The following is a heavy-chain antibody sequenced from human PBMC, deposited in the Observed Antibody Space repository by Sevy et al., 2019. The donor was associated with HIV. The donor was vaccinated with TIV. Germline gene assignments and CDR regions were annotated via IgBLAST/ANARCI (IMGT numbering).Heavy chain of an antibody. D-gene: IGHD3-10*01. CDR1: GFTFSSYA. CDR2: FSFGCGKI. J-gene: IGHJ4*02. V-gene: IGHV3-23*01. Sequence: GGSLRLSCAASGFTFSSYAMSWVRQAPGKGLEWVSTFSFGCGKINYADSVKGRFTISRDNSKNTLYLQMQSLRAEDTAVYYCAREGGSKPDDYWGQGTLVTVSS. CDR3: AREGGSKPDDY.